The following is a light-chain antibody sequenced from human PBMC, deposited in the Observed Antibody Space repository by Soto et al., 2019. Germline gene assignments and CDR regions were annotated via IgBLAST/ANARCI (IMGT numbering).Light chain of an antibody. CDR3: QQYNNWPPWT. CDR2: GAS. Sequence: EIVMTQSPATLSVSPGERATLSCRASQSVSSNFAWYQQKPGRATWLLIYGASTRATGIPARFSGSGSGTEFTLTISSLQAEDFAVYYCQQYNNWPPWTVGQGTKVEIK. CDR1: QSVSSN. V-gene: IGKV3-15*01. J-gene: IGKJ1*01.